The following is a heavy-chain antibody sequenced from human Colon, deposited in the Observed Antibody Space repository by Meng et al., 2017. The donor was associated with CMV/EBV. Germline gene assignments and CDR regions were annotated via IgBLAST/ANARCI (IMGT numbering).Heavy chain of an antibody. CDR1: GYTFTNYG. D-gene: IGHD5-24*01. V-gene: IGHV1-18*01. Sequence: KASGYTFTNYGSSWLRQAPGQGLEWLGWISAQKDDTVYGKNFQGRVSMTTDSSTSTAYMELRSLTSDDTAVYFCARDWSDVAKIIADNWGQGTLAPSPQ. CDR3: ARDWSDVAKIIADN. J-gene: IGHJ4*02. CDR2: ISAQKDDT.